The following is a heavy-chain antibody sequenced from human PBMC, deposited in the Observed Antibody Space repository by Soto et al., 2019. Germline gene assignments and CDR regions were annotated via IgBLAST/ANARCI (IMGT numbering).Heavy chain of an antibody. CDR1: GVSISSSSYF. V-gene: IGHV4-39*01. Sequence: SVTLSLTCSVSGVSISSSSYFWGWIRQPPGKGLEWIGSMYYSGSTYYNPSLKSRVTISVDTSKNQFSLKLSSVTAADTAVYYCARLLHDNRGYYYFDYWGRGTLVTVSS. CDR3: ARLLHDNRGYYYFDY. J-gene: IGHJ4*02. D-gene: IGHD3-9*01. CDR2: MYYSGST.